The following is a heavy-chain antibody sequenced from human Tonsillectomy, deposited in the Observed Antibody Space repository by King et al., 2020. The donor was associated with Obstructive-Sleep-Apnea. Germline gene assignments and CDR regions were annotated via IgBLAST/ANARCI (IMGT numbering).Heavy chain of an antibody. J-gene: IGHJ4*02. CDR2: IRSGSSTI. V-gene: IGHV3-48*04. Sequence: VQLVESGGGLVQPGGSLRLSCAASGFTFSSYSMNWVRQAPGKGLEGGSYIRSGSSTIYYADSVKGRFTISRDNAKNSLYLQMNSLRVEDTAVYHCASGGTAMARIDYWGQGTLVTVSS. CDR3: ASGGTAMARIDY. D-gene: IGHD5-18*01. CDR1: GFTFSSYS.